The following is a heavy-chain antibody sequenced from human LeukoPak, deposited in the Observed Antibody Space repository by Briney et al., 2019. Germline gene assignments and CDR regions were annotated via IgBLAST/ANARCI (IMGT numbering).Heavy chain of an antibody. CDR1: RGTFSCYA. J-gene: IGHJ6*02. CDR2: IISLCGTA. CDR3: ASPTNDSSGYYLPLSTVYYYYGMDV. V-gene: IGHV1-69*13. D-gene: IGHD3-22*01. Sequence: SVKGSFKASRGTFSCYATSWVRQAPGQGLEWMGGIISLCGTANYAPKFQGRATLPADESTRTAYMDLSRLTSEATPVHYIASPTNDSSGYYLPLSTVYYYYGMDVWGQGTTVTVSS.